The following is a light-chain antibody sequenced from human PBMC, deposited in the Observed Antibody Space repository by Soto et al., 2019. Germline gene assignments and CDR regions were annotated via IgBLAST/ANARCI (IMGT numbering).Light chain of an antibody. Sequence: IVMTQTPLSLSVTPGQPASMSCKSSQSLLHNNGRTYLYWYVQKPGQPPQLLIYEVSNRFSGVXDXXSGSGSGTDFTLKISRVEAEDVGVYYCLQSLHFPLTFAGGTKVEI. J-gene: IGKJ4*01. CDR2: EVS. V-gene: IGKV2D-29*01. CDR1: QSLLHNNGRTY. CDR3: LQSLHFPLT.